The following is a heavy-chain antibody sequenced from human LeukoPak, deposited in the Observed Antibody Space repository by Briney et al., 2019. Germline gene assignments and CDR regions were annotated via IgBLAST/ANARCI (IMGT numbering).Heavy chain of an antibody. V-gene: IGHV3-23*01. Sequence: GGSLKLSCAASGFTFSSYAMSWSRQAPGKGLEWVSAISGSGGSTYYADSVKGRFTISRDNSKNTLYLQMNSLRAEDTAVYYCAKDPMTISEIWYWGQGTLVTVSS. CDR2: ISGSGGST. J-gene: IGHJ4*02. CDR3: AKDPMTISEIWY. D-gene: IGHD3-3*01. CDR1: GFTFSSYA.